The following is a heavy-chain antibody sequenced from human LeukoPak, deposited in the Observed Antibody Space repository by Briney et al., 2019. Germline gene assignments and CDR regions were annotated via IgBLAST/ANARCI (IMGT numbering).Heavy chain of an antibody. D-gene: IGHD3-3*01. CDR2: ISGSGGST. Sequence: GGSLRLSCAASGFTFSSYAMSWVRQAPGKGLEWVSAISGSGGSTYYADSVKGRFTISRDNSKNTLYLQMSSLRAEDTAVYYCAKGPYYDFWSGYYSDYWGQGTLVTVSS. CDR3: AKGPYYDFWSGYYSDY. J-gene: IGHJ4*02. CDR1: GFTFSSYA. V-gene: IGHV3-23*01.